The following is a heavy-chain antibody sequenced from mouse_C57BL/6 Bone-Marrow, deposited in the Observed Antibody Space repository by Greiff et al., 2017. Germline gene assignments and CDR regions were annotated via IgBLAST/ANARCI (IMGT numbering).Heavy chain of an antibody. Sequence: QVQLQQSDAELVKPGASVKISCKVSGYTFTDHTIHWMKQRPEQGLEWIGYIYPRDGSTKYNEKFKGKATLTADKSSSTAYMQHSSLTSEYSAVYFCEREVDYYDSSYAWCADWGQGTLVTVSA. V-gene: IGHV1-78*01. CDR1: GYTFTDHT. D-gene: IGHD1-1*01. J-gene: IGHJ3*01. CDR2: IYPRDGST. CDR3: EREVDYYDSSYAWCAD.